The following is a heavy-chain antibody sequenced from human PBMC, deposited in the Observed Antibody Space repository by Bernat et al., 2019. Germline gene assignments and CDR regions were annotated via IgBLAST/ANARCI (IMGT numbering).Heavy chain of an antibody. Sequence: QVQLVESGGGVVQPGRSLRLSCAASGFTFSSYAMHWVRQAPGKGLEWVAVISYDGSNKYYAGSVKGRFTISRDNSKNTLYLQMNSLRAEDTAVYYCARDQGQLWPARKSNYYYYGMDVWGQGTTVTVSS. CDR1: GFTFSSYA. CDR2: ISYDGSNK. V-gene: IGHV3-30-3*01. CDR3: ARDQGQLWPARKSNYYYYGMDV. D-gene: IGHD5-18*01. J-gene: IGHJ6*02.